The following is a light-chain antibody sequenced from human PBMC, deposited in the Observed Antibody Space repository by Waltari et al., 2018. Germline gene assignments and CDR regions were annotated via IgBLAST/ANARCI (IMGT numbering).Light chain of an antibody. CDR1: QSVNNN. CDR2: GAS. Sequence: EVVMTHSPATLSVSLGERAILSRRASQSVNNNLAWYQRKPGQAPRLLIYGASTRATGIAARFSGSGSGTEFTLTISSLQSEDSAIYFCQQYNRWPPTFGPGTKVDIK. CDR3: QQYNRWPPT. J-gene: IGKJ3*01. V-gene: IGKV3-15*01.